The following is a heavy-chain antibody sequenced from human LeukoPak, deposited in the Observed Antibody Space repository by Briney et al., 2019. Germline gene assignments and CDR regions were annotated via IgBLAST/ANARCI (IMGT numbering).Heavy chain of an antibody. J-gene: IGHJ4*02. Sequence: GGSLRLSCAASGFPFNAYWMTWVRQAPGEGLEWVANIRQDGDTKYYVDSVKGQFTISRDNAMNSLYLQMNSLRAEDTAIYYCARSLPYGTTWYGRSDFWGQGTLVTVSS. V-gene: IGHV3-7*03. D-gene: IGHD6-13*01. CDR3: ARSLPYGTTWYGRSDF. CDR2: IRQDGDTK. CDR1: GFPFNAYW.